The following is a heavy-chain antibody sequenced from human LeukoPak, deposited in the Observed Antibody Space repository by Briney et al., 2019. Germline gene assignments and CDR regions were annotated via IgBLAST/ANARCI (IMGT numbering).Heavy chain of an antibody. CDR1: GFTFSNYF. D-gene: IGHD2-15*01. Sequence: PGGSLRLSCSASGFTFSNYFMHWVRQAPGEGLVWVSRINGDGTTTIYADSVKRRFTISRDNAKNTLYLQVNSLRAEDTAIYYCARRVDATRWFDPWGQGTLVTVSS. V-gene: IGHV3-74*01. J-gene: IGHJ5*02. CDR2: INGDGTTT. CDR3: ARRVDATRWFDP.